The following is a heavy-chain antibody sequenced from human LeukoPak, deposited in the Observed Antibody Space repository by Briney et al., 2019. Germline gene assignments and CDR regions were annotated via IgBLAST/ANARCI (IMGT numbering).Heavy chain of an antibody. Sequence: GGSLRLSCAASGFTVSSNYMSWVRQAPGKGLEWVSVIYSGGSTYYADSVKGRFTISRDNSKNTLYLQMNSLRAEDTAVYYCSRCFLGGSYYYYMDVWGKGTTVTVSS. CDR2: IYSGGST. V-gene: IGHV3-53*01. J-gene: IGHJ6*03. CDR3: SRCFLGGSYYYYMDV. CDR1: GFTVSSNY. D-gene: IGHD3-16*01.